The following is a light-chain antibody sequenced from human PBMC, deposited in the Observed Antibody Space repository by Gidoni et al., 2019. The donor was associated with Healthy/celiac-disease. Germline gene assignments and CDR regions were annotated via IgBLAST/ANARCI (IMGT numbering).Light chain of an antibody. CDR3: QQYGSSPPLT. CDR2: GAS. Sequence: EIVLTQSPGTLSLSPGERATLSCRASQSVSSIYFSWYQQNPGQAPRLLIYGASSSATAIPDRFSGSWSGTDFPLTISRLEPEDFAVYYCQQYGSSPPLTFXQXTRLEIK. J-gene: IGKJ5*01. CDR1: QSVSSIY. V-gene: IGKV3-20*01.